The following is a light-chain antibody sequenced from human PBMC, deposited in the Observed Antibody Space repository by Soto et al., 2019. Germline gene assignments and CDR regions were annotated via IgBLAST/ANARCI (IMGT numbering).Light chain of an antibody. V-gene: IGLV2-14*01. Sequence: VLTQPASVSGSPGQSITISCTGTSSDVGGFNYVSWYQQHPGKAPKLLIFDVYSRPSGISNRFSGSKSGNTASLTISGLQAEDEAAYYCSSYTTSSSYVFGAGTKVTVL. CDR2: DVY. CDR3: SSYTTSSSYV. CDR1: SSDVGGFNY. J-gene: IGLJ1*01.